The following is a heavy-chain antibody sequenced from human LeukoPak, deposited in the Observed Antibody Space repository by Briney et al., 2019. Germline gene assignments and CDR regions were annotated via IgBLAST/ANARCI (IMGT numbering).Heavy chain of an antibody. D-gene: IGHD3-9*01. V-gene: IGHV3-48*03. CDR1: GFTFSSYE. CDR2: ISGSGSTI. Sequence: GGSLRLSCAASGFTFSSYEMNWVRQAPGKGLEWVSYISGSGSTIYYADSVKGRFTISRDNAKNSLYLQMNSLRAEDTAVYYCARVYYDISYYFDYWGQGTLVTVSS. J-gene: IGHJ4*02. CDR3: ARVYYDISYYFDY.